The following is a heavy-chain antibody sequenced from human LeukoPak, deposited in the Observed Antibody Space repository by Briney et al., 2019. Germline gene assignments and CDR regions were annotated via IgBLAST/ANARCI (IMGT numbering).Heavy chain of an antibody. V-gene: IGHV4-59*01. CDR3: AAYPHYYDSSGAFDI. CDR1: GGSISSYY. D-gene: IGHD3-22*01. CDR2: IYYSGST. J-gene: IGHJ3*02. Sequence: AETLSLTCTVSGGSISSYYWRWIRQPPGRGLEWIGYIYYSGSTNYNPSLKSRVTISVDTSKNQFSLKLSSVTAADTAVYYCAAYPHYYDSSGAFDIWGQGTMVTVSS.